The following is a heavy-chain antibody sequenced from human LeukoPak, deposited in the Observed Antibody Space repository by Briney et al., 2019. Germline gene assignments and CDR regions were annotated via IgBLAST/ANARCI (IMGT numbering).Heavy chain of an antibody. CDR1: GYTFTGYY. Sequence: ASVKVSCKASGYTFTGYYLHWVRQAPGPGLEWMGRINPNSGGTNNAQKFPGRVTMTRDTSISTAYLELSRLRSDDTAVYYCARGGYSYGFVVDYWGQGTLVTVSS. J-gene: IGHJ4*02. V-gene: IGHV1-2*06. D-gene: IGHD5-18*01. CDR3: ARGGYSYGFVVDY. CDR2: INPNSGGT.